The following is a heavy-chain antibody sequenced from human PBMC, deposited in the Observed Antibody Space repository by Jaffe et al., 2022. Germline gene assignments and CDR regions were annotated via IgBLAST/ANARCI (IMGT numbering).Heavy chain of an antibody. V-gene: IGHV3-20*01. CDR1: GFTFDDYG. Sequence: EVQLVESGGGVVRPGGSLRLSCAASGFTFDDYGMSWVRQAPGKGLEWVSGINWNGGSTGYADSVKGRFTISRDNAKNSLYLQMNSLRAEDTALYHCARSYRAICSSTSCSNWFDPWGQGTLVTVSS. CDR2: INWNGGST. D-gene: IGHD2-2*01. J-gene: IGHJ5*02. CDR3: ARSYRAICSSTSCSNWFDP.